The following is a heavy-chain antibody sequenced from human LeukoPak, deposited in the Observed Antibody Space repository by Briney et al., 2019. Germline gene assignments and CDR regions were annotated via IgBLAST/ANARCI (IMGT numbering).Heavy chain of an antibody. J-gene: IGHJ4*02. Sequence: SETLSLTCTVSGGSISSYYWSWIRQPPGKGLEWIGYIYYSGSTNYNPSLKSRVTISVDTSKNQFSLRLSSVTAADTAVYYCATSNWLRDSNFDSWGQGTLVTVSS. CDR2: IYYSGST. CDR3: ATSNWLRDSNFDS. CDR1: GGSISSYY. V-gene: IGHV4-59*01. D-gene: IGHD4-11*01.